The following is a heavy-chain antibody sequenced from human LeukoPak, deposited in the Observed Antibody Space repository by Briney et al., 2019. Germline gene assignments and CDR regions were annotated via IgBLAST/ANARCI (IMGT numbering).Heavy chain of an antibody. D-gene: IGHD4-11*01. CDR2: IKSDGSST. V-gene: IGHV3-74*01. J-gene: IGHJ5*02. CDR3: AKDNSPGWFGP. Sequence: GGSLRLSCATSGFTFSNYWIHWVRQVPGKGLVWVSRIKSDGSSTSYADSVKGRFTISRDNAKNTLYLQMNSLRAEDTAIYYCAKDNSPGWFGPWGQGTLVTVSS. CDR1: GFTFSNYW.